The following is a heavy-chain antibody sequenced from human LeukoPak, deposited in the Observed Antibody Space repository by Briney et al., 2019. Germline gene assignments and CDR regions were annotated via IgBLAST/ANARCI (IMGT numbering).Heavy chain of an antibody. CDR1: GGTFSSYA. CDR2: IIPIFGTA. D-gene: IGHD3-10*01. Sequence: SVKVSCKASGGTFSSYAISWVRQAPGQGLEWMGGIIPIFGTANYAQKFQGRVTITADESTSTAYMELSSLRSEDTAVYYCARDRNPGEINIMDVWGKGTTVTVSS. J-gene: IGHJ6*04. CDR3: ARDRNPGEINIMDV. V-gene: IGHV1-69*13.